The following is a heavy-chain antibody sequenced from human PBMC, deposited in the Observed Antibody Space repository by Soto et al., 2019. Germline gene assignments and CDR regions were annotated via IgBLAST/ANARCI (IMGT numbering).Heavy chain of an antibody. V-gene: IGHV1-46*01. J-gene: IGHJ4*02. CDR3: TRAEEMATIRFEH. Sequence: ASVKVSCKASGYTFAFYFIHWVRQAPGYGLEWMGTINPTGGPTSYAQKFQGRVTMTRDTSTNTVYMELSSLTYDDTAVYYCTRAEEMATIRFEHWGQGTLVTVSS. CDR1: GYTFAFYF. CDR2: INPTGGPT.